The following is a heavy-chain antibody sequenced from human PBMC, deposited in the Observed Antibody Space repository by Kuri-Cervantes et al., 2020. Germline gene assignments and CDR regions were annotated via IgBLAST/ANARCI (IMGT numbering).Heavy chain of an antibody. CDR2: VSKTSTTI. V-gene: IGHV3-11*04. CDR3: ARDSDENTGVNYFQH. D-gene: IGHD4-23*01. Sequence: GGSLRLSCAASGFSFGDYFMSWIRQAPGKGLEWISYVSKTSTTIYYADSVKGRFTISRDNAKNSLYLQMTSLRVEDTAVYYCARDSDENTGVNYFQHWGQGTLVTVSS. CDR1: GFSFGDYF. J-gene: IGHJ1*01.